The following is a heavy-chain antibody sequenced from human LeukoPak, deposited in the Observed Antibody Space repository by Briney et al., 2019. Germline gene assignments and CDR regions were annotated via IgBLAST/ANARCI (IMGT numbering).Heavy chain of an antibody. J-gene: IGHJ4*01. Sequence: SETLSLTCAVYGGSFSGYYWSWIRQPPGKGLEWIGEINHSGSTNYNPSLKSRVTISVDTSKNQFSLKLSSVTAADTAVYYCARVFLGYCSSTSCYNRWYFDYWGHGTLVTVSS. CDR2: INHSGST. V-gene: IGHV4-34*01. CDR3: ARVFLGYCSSTSCYNRWYFDY. D-gene: IGHD2-2*02. CDR1: GGSFSGYY.